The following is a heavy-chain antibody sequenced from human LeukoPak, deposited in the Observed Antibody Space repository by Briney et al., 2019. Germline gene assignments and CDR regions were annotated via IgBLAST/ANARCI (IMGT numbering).Heavy chain of an antibody. CDR1: GFTLDDYT. CDR3: AKDSGKGNDFFDY. D-gene: IGHD2-21*02. V-gene: IGHV3-43*01. Sequence: GGSLRLSCAASGFTLDDYTMHWVRQAPGKGLEWVSLISWDGGRAYYADSVKGRFTISRDNSKKSLYLQMNFLRTEDAALYYCAKDSGKGNDFFDYWGQGTLVSVSS. CDR2: ISWDGGRA. J-gene: IGHJ4*02.